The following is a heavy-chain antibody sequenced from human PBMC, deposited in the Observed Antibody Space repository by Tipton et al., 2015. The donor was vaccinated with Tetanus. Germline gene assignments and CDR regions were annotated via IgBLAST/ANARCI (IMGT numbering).Heavy chain of an antibody. CDR1: GFTLRTYS. J-gene: IGHJ5*02. V-gene: IGHV3-48*01. CDR2: ISTTSNTI. CDR3: ARGMSFDP. Sequence: SLRLSCAASGFTLRTYSMNWVRQAPGKGLEWISYISTTSNTIYYADSVKGRFTISRDNGKNLLYLQMSRLRREDTAVYYCARGMSFDPWGQGTLVTVSS.